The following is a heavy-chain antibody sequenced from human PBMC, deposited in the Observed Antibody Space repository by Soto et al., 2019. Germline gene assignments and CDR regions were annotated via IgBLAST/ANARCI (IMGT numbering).Heavy chain of an antibody. Sequence: SETLSLTCAVYGGSFSGYYWSWIRQPPGKGLEWIGEINHSGSTNYNPSLKSRVTISVDTSKNQFSLKLSSVTAADTAVYYCARGGRITIFGVVIMGGMDVWGQGTTATVSS. CDR3: ARGGRITIFGVVIMGGMDV. CDR1: GGSFSGYY. D-gene: IGHD3-3*01. CDR2: INHSGST. V-gene: IGHV4-34*01. J-gene: IGHJ6*02.